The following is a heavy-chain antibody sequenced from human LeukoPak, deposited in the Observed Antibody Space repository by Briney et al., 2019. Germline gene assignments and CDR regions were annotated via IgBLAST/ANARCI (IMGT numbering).Heavy chain of an antibody. CDR2: ISSSSSYI. CDR3: ARGIGYSGYDFSDY. J-gene: IGHJ4*02. V-gene: IGHV3-21*01. CDR1: GFTLSSYS. Sequence: GGSLRLSCAASGFTLSSYSMNWVGQAPGHGLEWCSSISSSSSYIYYADSGKGRFTISCDNAKNSLYLQMNSLRAEDTAVYYCARGIGYSGYDFSDYWGRGTLVTVSS. D-gene: IGHD5-12*01.